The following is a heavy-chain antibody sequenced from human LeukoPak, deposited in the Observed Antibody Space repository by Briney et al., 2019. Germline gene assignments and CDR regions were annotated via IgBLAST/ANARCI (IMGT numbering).Heavy chain of an antibody. V-gene: IGHV3-23*01. CDR2: IGTGGDT. CDR3: AKSRVVDRRGYFDY. Sequence: GDSLRLSCAASGFTFNIYPMTWVRQSPEKGLEWVSTIGTGGDTYYADSVKGRFTISRDDSKNTLYLQMHSLGAEDTAVYYCAKSRVVDRRGYFDYWGQGTLVTVSS. J-gene: IGHJ4*02. CDR1: GFTFNIYP. D-gene: IGHD2-15*01.